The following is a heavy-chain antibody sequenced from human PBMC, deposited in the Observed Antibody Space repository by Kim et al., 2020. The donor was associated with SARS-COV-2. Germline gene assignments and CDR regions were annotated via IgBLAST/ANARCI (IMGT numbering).Heavy chain of an antibody. V-gene: IGHV3-33*03. J-gene: IGHJ4*02. Sequence: YADCCRDRFTISRNKSNKKLYLQMTSLRAEDTAVYYCAKGGGFGELDLNYWGQGTLVTVSS. CDR3: AKGGGFGELDLNY. D-gene: IGHD3-10*01.